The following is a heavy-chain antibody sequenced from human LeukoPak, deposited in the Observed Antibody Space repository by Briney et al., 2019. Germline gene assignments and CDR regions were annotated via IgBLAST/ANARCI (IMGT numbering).Heavy chain of an antibody. J-gene: IGHJ4*02. Sequence: GGSLRLSCAASGFIFGSYGMHWVRQAPGKGLEWVAFTRYDGSIKYYADSVKGRFTISRDNSKNTLYLHMSSLRTEDAAVYYCAKDWSTQRSYFDYWGQGTLVTVSS. CDR1: GFIFGSYG. CDR2: TRYDGSIK. V-gene: IGHV3-30*02. CDR3: AKDWSTQRSYFDY. D-gene: IGHD2-15*01.